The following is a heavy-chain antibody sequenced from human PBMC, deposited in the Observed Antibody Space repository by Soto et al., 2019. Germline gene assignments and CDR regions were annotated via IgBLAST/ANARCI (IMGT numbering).Heavy chain of an antibody. CDR1: GFTFSSYA. Sequence: GGSLRLSCAASGFTFSSYAMSWVRQAPGKGLEWVSAISGSGGSTYYADSVKGRFTISRDNSKNTLYLQMNSLRAEDTAVYYCVTDFWSGYYLVGNAFDIWGQGTMVTVSS. D-gene: IGHD3-3*01. J-gene: IGHJ3*02. CDR2: ISGSGGST. CDR3: VTDFWSGYYLVGNAFDI. V-gene: IGHV3-23*01.